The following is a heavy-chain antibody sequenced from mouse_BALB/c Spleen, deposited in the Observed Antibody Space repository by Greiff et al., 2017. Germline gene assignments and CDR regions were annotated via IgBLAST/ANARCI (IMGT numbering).Heavy chain of an antibody. V-gene: IGHV5-17*02. Sequence: EVQLMESGGGLVQPGGSRKLSCAASGFTFSSFGMHWVRQAPEKGLEWVAYISSGSSTIYYADTVKGRFTISRDNPKNTLFLQMTSLRSEDTAMYYCARPSTMITTGYFDVWGAGTTVTVSS. D-gene: IGHD2-4*01. J-gene: IGHJ1*01. CDR2: ISSGSSTI. CDR1: GFTFSSFG. CDR3: ARPSTMITTGYFDV.